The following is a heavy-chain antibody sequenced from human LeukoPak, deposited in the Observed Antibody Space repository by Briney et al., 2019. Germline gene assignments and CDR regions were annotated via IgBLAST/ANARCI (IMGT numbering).Heavy chain of an antibody. Sequence: SETLSLTCTVSGGSISSYYWTWIRQPPGKGLEWIGYAHYSGFTNYSPSLKSRVTISVDKSRDRFSLNLRSVNAADTALYFCARGQSSDYGDPYYLDYWGQGILVAVSS. V-gene: IGHV4-59*01. D-gene: IGHD4-17*01. CDR2: AHYSGFT. CDR1: GGSISSYY. J-gene: IGHJ4*02. CDR3: ARGQSSDYGDPYYLDY.